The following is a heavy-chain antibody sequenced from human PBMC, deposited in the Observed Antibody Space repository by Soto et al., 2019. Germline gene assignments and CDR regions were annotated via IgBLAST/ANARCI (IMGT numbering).Heavy chain of an antibody. J-gene: IGHJ4*02. CDR2: IYYSGST. V-gene: IGHV4-31*03. CDR1: GGSISSGDYY. CDR3: ARGAGYCSGGSCYKPVEY. Sequence: QVQLQESGPGLVKPSQTLSLTCTVSGGSISSGDYYWSWIRQHPGKGLECIGYIYYSGSTYYNPSLKSRVTMSVDTSKNQFSLKLSSVTAADTAVYYCARGAGYCSGGSCYKPVEYWGQGTLVTVSS. D-gene: IGHD2-15*01.